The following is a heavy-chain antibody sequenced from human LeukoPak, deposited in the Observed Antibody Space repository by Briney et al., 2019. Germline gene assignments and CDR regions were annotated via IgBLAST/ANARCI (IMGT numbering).Heavy chain of an antibody. Sequence: SVKVSCKASGGTFSSYAISWVRQAPGQGREWMGGIIPIFGTANYAQKFQGRGTITADESTSTAYMELRSLRSEDTAVYYCARGNSRITMVRGKYYYYGMDVWGQGTTVTVSS. CDR3: ARGNSRITMVRGKYYYYGMDV. CDR1: GGTFSSYA. D-gene: IGHD3-10*01. V-gene: IGHV1-69*13. CDR2: IIPIFGTA. J-gene: IGHJ6*02.